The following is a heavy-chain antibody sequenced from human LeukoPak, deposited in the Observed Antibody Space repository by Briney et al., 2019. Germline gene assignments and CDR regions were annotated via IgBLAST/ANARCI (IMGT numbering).Heavy chain of an antibody. Sequence: SETLSLTCTVSGGSISSHYWSWIRQPPGKGLEWIGYIYYGGSTNYNPSLKSRVTISVDTSKNQFPLKLSSVTAADTAVYYCAREIVVVNHYYMDFWDKGTPDTVSS. J-gene: IGHJ6*03. V-gene: IGHV4-59*11. CDR2: IYYGGST. CDR1: GGSISSHY. CDR3: AREIVVVNHYYMDF. D-gene: IGHD3-22*01.